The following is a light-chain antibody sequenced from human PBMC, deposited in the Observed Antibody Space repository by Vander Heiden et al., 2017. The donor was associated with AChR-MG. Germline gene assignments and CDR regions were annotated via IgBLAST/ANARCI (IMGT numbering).Light chain of an antibody. V-gene: IGKV4-1*01. CDR1: QSVLYSSNNKNY. Sequence: DLVMTQSPDSLAVSLGERPTINCKSSQSVLYSSNNKNYFAWYQQKPGQPPKLLIYWASTRESGVPDRFSGSGSGTDFTLTISSLQAADVAVYYCQQDDSTPYTFGQGTKLEIK. J-gene: IGKJ2*01. CDR3: QQDDSTPYT. CDR2: WAS.